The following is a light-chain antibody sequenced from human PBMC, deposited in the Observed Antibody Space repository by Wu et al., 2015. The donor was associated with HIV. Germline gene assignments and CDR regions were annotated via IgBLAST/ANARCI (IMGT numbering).Light chain of an antibody. V-gene: IGKV3-20*01. J-gene: IGKJ4*01. Sequence: EIVLTQSPATLSLSPGERATLSCRASQSFGSYLAWYQQKPGQAPRLLMYGTSSRASGIPDRFSGSGSGTDFTLTINRLEPEDFAVYYCQQYGRSPLTFGGGT. CDR3: QQYGRSPLT. CDR1: QSFGSY. CDR2: GTS.